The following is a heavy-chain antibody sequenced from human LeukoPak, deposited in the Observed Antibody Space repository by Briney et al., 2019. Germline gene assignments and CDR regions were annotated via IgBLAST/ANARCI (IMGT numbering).Heavy chain of an antibody. Sequence: DPGGSLRLSCAASGFTFSDYYMSWIRQAPRKGLDGVSYISSSGSTIYYADPVKGRFPISRDNAKNSLYLQMTSLRAEDTAVYYCARDRFSSGWYDYYGMDVWGQGTTVTVSS. CDR1: GFTFSDYY. CDR3: ARDRFSSGWYDYYGMDV. D-gene: IGHD6-19*01. J-gene: IGHJ6*02. V-gene: IGHV3-11*01. CDR2: ISSSGSTI.